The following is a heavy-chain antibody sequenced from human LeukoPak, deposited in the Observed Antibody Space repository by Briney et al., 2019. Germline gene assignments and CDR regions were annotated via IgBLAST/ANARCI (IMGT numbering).Heavy chain of an antibody. J-gene: IGHJ4*02. CDR1: GFTFARYA. CDR3: AKDQLVIAYYFDN. Sequence: GGSLRLSCAASGFTFARYAMSWVRQAPGKGLEWVSVISSSGGTTYYADSVKGRFTISRDNSKNTVFLQMNSLRAEDTAVYYCAKDQLVIAYYFDNWGQGTLVTVSS. D-gene: IGHD2-15*01. CDR2: ISSSGGTT. V-gene: IGHV3-23*01.